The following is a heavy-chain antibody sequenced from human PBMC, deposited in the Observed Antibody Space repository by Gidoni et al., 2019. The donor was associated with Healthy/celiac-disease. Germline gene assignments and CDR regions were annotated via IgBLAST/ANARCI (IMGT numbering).Heavy chain of an antibody. D-gene: IGHD2-2*01. V-gene: IGHV3-48*03. J-gene: IGHJ6*03. CDR3: AREGHGVVPVISYYYYMDV. CDR1: GFTFSSYE. Sequence: AASGFTFSSYEMNWVRQAPGKGLEWVSYISSSGSTIYYADSVKGRFTISRDNAKNSLYLQMNSLRAEDTAVYYCAREGHGVVPVISYYYYMDVWGKGTTVTVSS. CDR2: ISSSGSTI.